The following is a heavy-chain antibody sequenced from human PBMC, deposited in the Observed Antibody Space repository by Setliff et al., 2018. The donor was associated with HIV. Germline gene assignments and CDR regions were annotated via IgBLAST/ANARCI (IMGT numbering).Heavy chain of an antibody. CDR3: ARENEGGAFDI. CDR2: INGGNGDT. CDR1: GYTFTSYA. J-gene: IGHJ3*02. V-gene: IGHV1-3*01. Sequence: ASVKVSCKASGYTFTSYAINWVRQAPGQSLEWMAWINGGNGDTKYSQKFQGRVTLTTDTSTSTAYMDLRSLRSDDTAVYFCARENEGGAFDIWGQGTMVTVSS. D-gene: IGHD1-1*01.